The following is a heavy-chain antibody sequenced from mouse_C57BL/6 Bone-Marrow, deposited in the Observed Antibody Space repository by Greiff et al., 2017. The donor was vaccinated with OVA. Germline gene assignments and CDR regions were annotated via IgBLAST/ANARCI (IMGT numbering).Heavy chain of an antibody. D-gene: IGHD1-1*01. CDR2: IYPRSGNT. Sequence: VQGVESGAELARPGASVKLSCKASGYTFTSYGISWVKQRTGQGLEWIGEIYPRSGNTYYNEKFKGKATLTADKSSSTAYMELRSLTSEDSAVYFCAREILYYYGSSRGYYFDYWGQGTTLTVSS. CDR1: GYTFTSYG. CDR3: AREILYYYGSSRGYYFDY. V-gene: IGHV1-81*01. J-gene: IGHJ2*01.